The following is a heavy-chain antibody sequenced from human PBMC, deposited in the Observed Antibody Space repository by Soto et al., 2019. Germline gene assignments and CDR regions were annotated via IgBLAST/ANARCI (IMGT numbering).Heavy chain of an antibody. V-gene: IGHV5-10-1*01. CDR2: IDPSDSYT. CDR1: GYSFTSYW. CDR3: ARGLNWNDVANYYYYGMDA. D-gene: IGHD1-1*01. Sequence: PGESLKISCKGSGYSFTSYWISWVRQMPGKGLEWMGRIDPSDSYTNYSPSFQGHVTISADKSISTAYLQWSSLKASDTAMYYCARGLNWNDVANYYYYGMDAWGQGTTVTVSS. J-gene: IGHJ6*02.